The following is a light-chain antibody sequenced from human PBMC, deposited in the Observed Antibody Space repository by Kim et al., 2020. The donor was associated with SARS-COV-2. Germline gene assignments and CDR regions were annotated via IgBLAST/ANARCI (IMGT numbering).Light chain of an antibody. CDR3: SSYTSSSTLEVV. V-gene: IGLV2-14*03. Sequence: SLPISCTGTSSDVGGYNYVSWYQQHPGKAPKLMIYDVSNRPSGVSNRFSGSKSGNTASLTISGLQAEDEADYYCSSYTSSSTLEVVFGGGTQLTVL. J-gene: IGLJ2*01. CDR2: DVS. CDR1: SSDVGGYNY.